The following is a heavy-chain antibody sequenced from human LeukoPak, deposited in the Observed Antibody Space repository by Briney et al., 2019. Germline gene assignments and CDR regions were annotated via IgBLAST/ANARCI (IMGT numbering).Heavy chain of an antibody. D-gene: IGHD4-23*01. V-gene: IGHV4-59*08. J-gene: IGHJ5*02. Sequence: SETLSLTCTVSGGSISSYYWSWIRQPPGKGLEWIGHIYYSGSPNYNPSLKSRVTISVDTSKNQFSLKLSSVTAADYAVYCCAVGLRWNGRFDPWGQGTLVTVSS. CDR1: GGSISSYY. CDR3: AVGLRWNGRFDP. CDR2: IYYSGSP.